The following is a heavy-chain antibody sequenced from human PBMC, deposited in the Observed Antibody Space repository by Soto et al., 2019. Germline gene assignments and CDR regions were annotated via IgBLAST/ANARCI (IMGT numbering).Heavy chain of an antibody. CDR3: AKDTLHYYYSSGYLPPDY. CDR2: ISYDGSNK. CDR1: GFTFSSYG. V-gene: IGHV3-30*18. Sequence: PGGSLRLSCAASGFTFSSYGMHWVRESPGKGLEWVAVISYDGSNKYYADSVKGRFTISRDNSKNTLYLQMNSLRAEDTAVYYCAKDTLHYYYSSGYLPPDYWGPGTPVTVSS. D-gene: IGHD3-22*01. J-gene: IGHJ4*02.